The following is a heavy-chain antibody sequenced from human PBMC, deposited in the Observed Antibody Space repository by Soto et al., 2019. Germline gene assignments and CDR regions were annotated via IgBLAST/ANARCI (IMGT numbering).Heavy chain of an antibody. CDR3: AKGATVTTHYQYYGMDV. V-gene: IGHV3-43D*04. CDR2: VNWDGDTT. CDR1: GFTFDDFA. D-gene: IGHD4-17*01. Sequence: PGGSLRLSCAASGFTFDDFAICWVRQVPGKGLEWISLVNWDGDTTFYADSVKGRFIISRDNSKNSVYLQMNSLRSEDSATYYCAKGATVTTHYQYYGMDVWGQGTTVTVSS. J-gene: IGHJ6*02.